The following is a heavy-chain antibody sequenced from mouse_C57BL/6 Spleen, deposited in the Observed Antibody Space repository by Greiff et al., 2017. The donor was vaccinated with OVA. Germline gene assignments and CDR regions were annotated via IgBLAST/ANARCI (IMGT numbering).Heavy chain of an antibody. V-gene: IGHV5-16*01. CDR3: ARDRYFDV. J-gene: IGHJ1*03. Sequence: EVKLVESEGGLVQPGSSMKLSCTASGFTFSDYYMAWVRQVPEKGLEWVANINYDGSSTYYLDSLKSRFIISRDNAKNILYLRMSSLKSEDTATYYCARDRYFDVWGTGTTVTVSS. CDR1: GFTFSDYY. CDR2: INYDGSST.